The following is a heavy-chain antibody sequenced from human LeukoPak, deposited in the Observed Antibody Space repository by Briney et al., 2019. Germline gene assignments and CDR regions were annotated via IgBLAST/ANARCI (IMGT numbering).Heavy chain of an antibody. D-gene: IGHD3-22*01. J-gene: IGHJ4*02. CDR2: ISAYNGNT. CDR3: ARTPEYYYDSSSYYPYYFDY. CDR1: GYTFTSYG. Sequence: ASVKVSCKASGYTFTSYGISWVRQAPGQGLEWMGWISAYNGNTNYAQKLQGRVTMTTDTTTSTAYMELRGLRSDDTAVYYCARTPEYYYDSSSYYPYYFDYWGQGTLVTVSS. V-gene: IGHV1-18*01.